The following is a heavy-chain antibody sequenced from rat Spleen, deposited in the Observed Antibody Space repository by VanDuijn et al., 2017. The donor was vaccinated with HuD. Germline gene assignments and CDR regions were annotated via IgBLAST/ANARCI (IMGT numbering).Heavy chain of an antibody. J-gene: IGHJ4*01. CDR1: GFTFSNYG. V-gene: IGHV5S13*01. D-gene: IGHD1-9*01. CDR3: AKKGTYYGYLYVMDA. CDR2: ITNTGGGNT. Sequence: EVQLVESGGGLVQPGRSLKLSCAASGFTFSNYGMAWVRQAPTKGREWVASITNTGGGNTYYRDSVKGRFTFSRDNAKSTLYLQLDSLRSEDTATYYCAKKGTYYGYLYVMDAWGQGASVTVSS.